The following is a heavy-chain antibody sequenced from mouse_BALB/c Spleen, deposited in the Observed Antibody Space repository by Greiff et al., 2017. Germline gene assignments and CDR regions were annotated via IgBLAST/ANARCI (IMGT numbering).Heavy chain of an antibody. CDR1: GYTFTDYA. CDR2: ISTYYGDA. CDR3: ARGYGNYPFDY. J-gene: IGHJ2*01. Sequence: VQLQQSGAELVRPGVSVTISCKGSGYTFTDYAMHWVKQSHAKSLEWIGVISTYYGDASYNQKFKGKATMTVDKSSSTAYMELARLTSEDSAIYCCARGYGNYPFDYWGEGTTLTVSS. D-gene: IGHD2-1*01. V-gene: IGHV1S137*01.